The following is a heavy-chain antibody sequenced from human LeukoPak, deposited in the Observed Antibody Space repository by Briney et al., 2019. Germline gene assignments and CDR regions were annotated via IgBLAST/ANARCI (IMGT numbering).Heavy chain of an antibody. J-gene: IGHJ4*02. CDR2: ISYDGSNK. V-gene: IGHV3-30-3*01. Sequence: QPGRSLRLSCAASGFTFSSYAMHWVRQAPGKGLEWVAVISYDGSNKYYADSVKGRFTISRDNSKNTLYLQMNSLRAEDTAVYYCARDFEIVGGGDYWGQGTLVTVSS. CDR3: ARDFEIVGGGDY. D-gene: IGHD1-26*01. CDR1: GFTFSSYA.